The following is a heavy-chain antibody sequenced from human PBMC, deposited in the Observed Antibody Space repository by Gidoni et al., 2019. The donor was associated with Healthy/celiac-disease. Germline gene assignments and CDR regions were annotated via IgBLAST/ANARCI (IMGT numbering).Heavy chain of an antibody. Sequence: QVQLVESGGGVVQPGGSLRLSCAASGFTFRSYGMHWVRQAPGKGLEWVAFIRYDGSNKYYADSVKGRFTISRDNSKSTLYLQMNSLRAEDTAVYYCAKGRDTMVRGAPFDYWGQGTLVTVSS. CDR2: IRYDGSNK. D-gene: IGHD3-10*01. V-gene: IGHV3-30*02. CDR3: AKGRDTMVRGAPFDY. CDR1: GFTFRSYG. J-gene: IGHJ4*02.